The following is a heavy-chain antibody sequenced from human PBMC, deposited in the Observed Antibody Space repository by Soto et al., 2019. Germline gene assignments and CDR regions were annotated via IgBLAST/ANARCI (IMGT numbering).Heavy chain of an antibody. CDR1: GGSISSGDYY. CDR2: IYYSGST. J-gene: IGHJ3*02. CDR3: ARIEWVTAIGARGAFDI. V-gene: IGHV4-30-4*01. Sequence: QVQLQESGPGRVKPSQTLSLTCTVSGGSISSGDYYWSWIRQPPGKGLERIGYIYYSGSTHYNPSIKRRVNISVETSKNQFSLKMSSVTAADTAVYYCARIEWVTAIGARGAFDIWGQGTMVTVSS. D-gene: IGHD2-21*02.